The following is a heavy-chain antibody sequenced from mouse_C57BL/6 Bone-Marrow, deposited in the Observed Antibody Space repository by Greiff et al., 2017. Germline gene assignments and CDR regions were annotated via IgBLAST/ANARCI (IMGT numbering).Heavy chain of an antibody. J-gene: IGHJ1*03. CDR3: ARDYGSSYWYFDV. Sequence: QVQLQQSGPELVKPGASVKLSCKASGYTFTSYDINWGKQRPGQGLEWIGWIYPRDGSTKYNEKFKGKATLTVDTSSSTAYMGLHSLTSEDSAVYFCARDYGSSYWYFDVWGTGTTVTVSS. D-gene: IGHD1-1*01. V-gene: IGHV1-85*01. CDR1: GYTFTSYD. CDR2: IYPRDGST.